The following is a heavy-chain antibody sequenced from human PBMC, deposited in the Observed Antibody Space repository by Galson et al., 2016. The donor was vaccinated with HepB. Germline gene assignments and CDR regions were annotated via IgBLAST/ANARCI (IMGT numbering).Heavy chain of an antibody. V-gene: IGHV3-33*06. Sequence: SLRLSCAASGFTFKNYGMHWVRQGPGKGLEWVAVIWHDGKTKYYADSVEGRFTISRDNSKNTLYLDMSGLRAEDTAVDYCAKSSEGLLRYSGLDVWGLGTTVTVSS. J-gene: IGHJ6*02. CDR2: IWHDGKTK. CDR3: AKSSEGLLRYSGLDV. D-gene: IGHD4-11*01. CDR1: GFTFKNYG.